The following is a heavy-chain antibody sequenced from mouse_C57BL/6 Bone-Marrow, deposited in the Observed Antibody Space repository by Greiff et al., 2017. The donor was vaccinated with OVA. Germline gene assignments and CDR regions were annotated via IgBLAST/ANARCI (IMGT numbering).Heavy chain of an antibody. V-gene: IGHV1-19*01. CDR2: INPYNGGT. CDR1: GYTFTDYY. D-gene: IGHD2-1*01. J-gene: IGHJ4*01. CDR3: AREFYGNYYYYAMDY. Sequence: VQLQQSGPVLVKPGASVKMSCKASGYTFTDYYMNWVKQSHGKSLEWIGVINPYNGGTSYNQKFKGKATLTVDESSSTAYMELNSLTSEDSAVYYCAREFYGNYYYYAMDYWGQGTSVTVSS.